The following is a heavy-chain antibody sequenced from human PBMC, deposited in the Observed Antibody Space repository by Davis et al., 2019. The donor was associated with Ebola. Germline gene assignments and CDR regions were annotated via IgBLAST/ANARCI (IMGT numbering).Heavy chain of an antibody. J-gene: IGHJ4*02. Sequence: GESLKISCVASGFTVRSTYMSWVRQAPGKGLEWVSAISTTGESTYYEDSVKGRFTISRDNSKNTLYLQMNSLRGDDTAVYYCAKRSGYSYNYVLDYWGQGTPVTVSS. D-gene: IGHD5-18*01. CDR1: GFTVRSTY. V-gene: IGHV3-23*01. CDR3: AKRSGYSYNYVLDY. CDR2: ISTTGEST.